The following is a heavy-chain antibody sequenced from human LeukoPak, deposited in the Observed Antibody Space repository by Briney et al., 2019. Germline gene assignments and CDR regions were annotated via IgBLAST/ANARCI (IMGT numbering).Heavy chain of an antibody. CDR2: ISHTGNT. Sequence: SETLSLTCAVNGGSFIGYYWTWIRQSPGKGLEWLGEISHTGNTHYNPSLKSRVTVSVDISADMSTTRVSLNLKSVTAADMAIYYCARGPGHSFKYWGQGTRVTVSS. D-gene: IGHD1-1*01. V-gene: IGHV4-34*01. J-gene: IGHJ4*02. CDR1: GGSFIGYY. CDR3: ARGPGHSFKY.